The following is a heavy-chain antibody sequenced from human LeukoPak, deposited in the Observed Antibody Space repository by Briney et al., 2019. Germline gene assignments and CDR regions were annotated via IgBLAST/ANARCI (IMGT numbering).Heavy chain of an antibody. V-gene: IGHV3-30*03. CDR3: ARATYQVVSRWFDP. CDR1: GFTFSSYG. CDR2: ISYDGSNK. J-gene: IGHJ5*02. D-gene: IGHD2-2*01. Sequence: GGSLRLSCAASGFTFSSYGMHWVRQAPGKGLEWVAVISYDGSNKYYADSVKGRFAISRDNSKNTLYLQMNSLRAEDTAVYYCARATYQVVSRWFDPWGQGTLVTVSS.